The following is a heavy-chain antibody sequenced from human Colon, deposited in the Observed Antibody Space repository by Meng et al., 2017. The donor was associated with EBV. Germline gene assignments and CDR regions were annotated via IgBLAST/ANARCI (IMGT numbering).Heavy chain of an antibody. CDR3: ARDGPLL. CDR1: GDSISGSGDY. CDR2: IYYTGST. V-gene: IGHV4-39*07. Sequence: QLHWPGSGPGLWRPSATLSLTCSVSGDSISGSGDYWGWVRQPPGKGLEWIGNIYYTGSTYYNPSLKSRVTISVDTSKNQFSLKVTSMTAADTAVYYCARDGPLLWGPGTLVTVSS. J-gene: IGHJ4*02.